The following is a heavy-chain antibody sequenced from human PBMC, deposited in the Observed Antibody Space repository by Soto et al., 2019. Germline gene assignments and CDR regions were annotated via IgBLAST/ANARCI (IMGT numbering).Heavy chain of an antibody. D-gene: IGHD1-26*01. CDR1: GGSFSGYY. J-gene: IGHJ6*02. V-gene: IGHV4-34*01. CDR3: ARKLSCGPYYYYGMDV. Sequence: SETLSLTCAVFGGSFSGYYWGWIRQNLGKGLEWIGEINHSGSTNYNPSLKSLVNISVDTSKNQFSMKLSYETAAETAVYYCARKLSCGPYYYYGMDVWGQGTTVTVSS. CDR2: INHSGST.